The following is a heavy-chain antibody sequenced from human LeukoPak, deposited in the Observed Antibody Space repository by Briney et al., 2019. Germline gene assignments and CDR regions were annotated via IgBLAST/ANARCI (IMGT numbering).Heavy chain of an antibody. D-gene: IGHD6-13*01. Sequence: GGSLRLSCATSGFTFNDYTMSWVRQAPGKGLEWVSTITDSGGRTYYADSVKGRFSISRDTSKSTLYLQMNGLRADDTALYYCAKFRTAAGPRDFDSWGQGTPVTVSS. J-gene: IGHJ4*02. CDR3: AKFRTAAGPRDFDS. CDR1: GFTFNDYT. V-gene: IGHV3-23*01. CDR2: ITDSGGRT.